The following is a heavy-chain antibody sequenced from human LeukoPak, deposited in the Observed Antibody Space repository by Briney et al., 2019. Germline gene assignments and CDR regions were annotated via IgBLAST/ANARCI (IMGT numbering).Heavy chain of an antibody. V-gene: IGHV4-34*01. CDR2: INHSGST. J-gene: IGHJ5*02. CDR1: GGSFSGYY. Sequence: KPSETLSLTCAVYGGSFSGYYWSWIRQPPGKGREWCGEINHSGSTNYNPSLKSRVTISVDTSKNQFSLKLSSVTAAATAVYYCARASAPLGYDFWSGRKHWFDPWGQGTLVSVSS. CDR3: ARASAPLGYDFWSGRKHWFDP. D-gene: IGHD3-3*01.